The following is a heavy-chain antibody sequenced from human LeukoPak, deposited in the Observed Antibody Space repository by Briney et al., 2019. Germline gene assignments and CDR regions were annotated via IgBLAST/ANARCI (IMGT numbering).Heavy chain of an antibody. Sequence: PSETLSLTCAVYGGSFSGYYWSWIRQPPGKGLEWIGEINHSGSTNYNPSLKSRVTISVDTSKNQFSLKLSSVTAADTAVYYCASLRIYSIYCYYGMDVWGQGTTVTVSS. CDR1: GGSFSGYY. CDR3: ASLRIYSIYCYYGMDV. J-gene: IGHJ6*02. V-gene: IGHV4-34*01. D-gene: IGHD5-18*01. CDR2: INHSGST.